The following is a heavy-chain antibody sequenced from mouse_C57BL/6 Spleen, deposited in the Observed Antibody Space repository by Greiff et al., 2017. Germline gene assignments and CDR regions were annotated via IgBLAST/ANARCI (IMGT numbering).Heavy chain of an antibody. CDR3: AFYDYDGTYYAMDY. CDR1: GYAFSSYW. CDR2: IYPGDGDT. V-gene: IGHV1-80*01. J-gene: IGHJ4*01. D-gene: IGHD2-4*01. Sequence: QVQLQQSGAELVKPGASVKISCKASGYAFSSYWMNWVKQRPGKGLEWIGQIYPGDGDTNYNGKFKGKATLTADKSSSTAYMQLSILTSEDSAVYFCAFYDYDGTYYAMDYWGQGTSVTVSS.